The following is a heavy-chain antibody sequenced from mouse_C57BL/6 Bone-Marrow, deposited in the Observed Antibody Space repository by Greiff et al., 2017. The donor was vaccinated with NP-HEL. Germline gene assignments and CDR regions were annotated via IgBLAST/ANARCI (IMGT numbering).Heavy chain of an antibody. CDR3: ARGLGAWFAY. Sequence: PLQQSGAELARPGASVKLSCKASGYTFTSYGISWVKQRTGQGLEWIGEIYPRSGNTYYNEKFKGKATLTADKSSSTAYMELRSLTSEDSAVYFCARGLGAWFAYWGQGTLVTVSA. V-gene: IGHV1-81*01. J-gene: IGHJ3*01. CDR2: IYPRSGNT. D-gene: IGHD4-1*01. CDR1: GYTFTSYG.